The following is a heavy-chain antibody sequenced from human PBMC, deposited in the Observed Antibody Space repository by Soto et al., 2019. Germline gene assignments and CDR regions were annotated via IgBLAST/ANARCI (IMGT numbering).Heavy chain of an antibody. V-gene: IGHV3-23*01. CDR1: GFSFSSYS. D-gene: IGHD3-10*01. Sequence: PGGSLRLSCSASGFSFSSYSMSWVRPAPGKGLEWVSAISGSGGSTYYADSVKGRFTISRDNSKNTLYLQMNSLRAEATAVYYCAKDFATMVRGVITDYGMDVWGQGTTVTVSS. CDR2: ISGSGGST. J-gene: IGHJ6*02. CDR3: AKDFATMVRGVITDYGMDV.